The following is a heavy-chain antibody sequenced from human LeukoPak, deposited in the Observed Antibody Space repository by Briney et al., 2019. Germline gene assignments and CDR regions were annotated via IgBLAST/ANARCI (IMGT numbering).Heavy chain of an antibody. J-gene: IGHJ4*02. CDR1: GLTFSNYG. CDR2: IWYDGGNK. D-gene: IGHD1-26*01. V-gene: IGHV3-33*06. CDR3: AKLMGPTDC. Sequence: GGSLRLSCAASGLTFSNYGMHWVRQAPGKGLEWVAVIWYDGGNKYYADSVKGRFTISRDNSKNTLYLQMNSLRAEDTAVYYCAKLMGPTDCWGQGTLVTVSS.